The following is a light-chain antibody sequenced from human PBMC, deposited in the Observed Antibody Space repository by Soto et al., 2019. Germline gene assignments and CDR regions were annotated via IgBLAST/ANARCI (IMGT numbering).Light chain of an antibody. Sequence: QSALTQPASVSGSPGQSITISCTGTSSDVGSYNLVSWYQQHPGKPPKLMIYEGNKRPSGVSNRFSGSKSANTASLTSSGLQTEDEADYSCCSYAGTNTFVFGTGTKLTVL. CDR3: CSYAGTNTFV. CDR1: SSDVGSYNL. CDR2: EGN. J-gene: IGLJ1*01. V-gene: IGLV2-23*01.